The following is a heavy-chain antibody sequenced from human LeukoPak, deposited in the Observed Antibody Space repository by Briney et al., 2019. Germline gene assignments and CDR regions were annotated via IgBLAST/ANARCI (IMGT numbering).Heavy chain of an antibody. D-gene: IGHD6-19*01. CDR1: GFTFSKYW. Sequence: GGSLRLSCAASGFTFSKYWMLWVRQAPGKGLERVSRINTDGTVTTYADSVKGRFTVSRDNADNTMFLQMNSVRDEDTAVYYCATKQWLAPPPDSWGQGTPVTVSS. J-gene: IGHJ4*02. CDR2: INTDGTVT. CDR3: ATKQWLAPPPDS. V-gene: IGHV3-74*01.